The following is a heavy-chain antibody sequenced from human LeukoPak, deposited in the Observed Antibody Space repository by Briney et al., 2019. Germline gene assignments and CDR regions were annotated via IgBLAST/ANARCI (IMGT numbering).Heavy chain of an antibody. J-gene: IGHJ4*02. CDR3: ARRGANLGFY. CDR1: GFTFSTYG. Sequence: PGGSLRLSCAASGFTFSTYGMHWVRQAPGKGLEWVAVISYDGSNKYYADSVKGRFTISRDNSKNTLYLQMNSLRAEDTAVYYCARRGANLGFYWGQGTLVTVSS. V-gene: IGHV3-30*03. CDR2: ISYDGSNK. D-gene: IGHD4/OR15-4a*01.